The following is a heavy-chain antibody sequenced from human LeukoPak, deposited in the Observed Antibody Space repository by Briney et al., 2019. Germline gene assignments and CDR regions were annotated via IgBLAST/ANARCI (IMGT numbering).Heavy chain of an antibody. V-gene: IGHV1-69*01. Sequence: SVKVSCKASGGIFSSYAISCVRQAPGQGLEWMGGIIPIFGTANYAQKFQGRVTITADESTSTAYMELSSLRSEDTAVYYCAREVRAIPSWFDPWGQGTLVTVSS. D-gene: IGHD3-10*01. CDR2: IIPIFGTA. J-gene: IGHJ5*02. CDR1: GGIFSSYA. CDR3: AREVRAIPSWFDP.